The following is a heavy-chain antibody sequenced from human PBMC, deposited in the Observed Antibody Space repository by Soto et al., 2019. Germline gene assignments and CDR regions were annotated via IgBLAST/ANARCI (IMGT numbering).Heavy chain of an antibody. V-gene: IGHV3-30-3*01. Sequence: QVQLVESGGGVVQPGRSLRLSCAASGFTFSGYAMHWVRQAPGKGLEWVAVISYDGSNKYYADSVKGRFTISRDNSKNTLYLQMNSLRAEDTAVYYCARGMPKGIAVAGTSGWGQGTLVTVSS. CDR3: ARGMPKGIAVAGTSG. D-gene: IGHD6-19*01. J-gene: IGHJ4*02. CDR1: GFTFSGYA. CDR2: ISYDGSNK.